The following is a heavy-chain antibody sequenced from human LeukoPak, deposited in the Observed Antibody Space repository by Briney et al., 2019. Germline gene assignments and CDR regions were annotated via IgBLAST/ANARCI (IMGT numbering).Heavy chain of an antibody. CDR2: IYHSGST. J-gene: IGHJ3*02. CDR3: ARGYGDYFVGAFDI. Sequence: SQTLSLTCAVSGGSISSGGYSWRWIRQPPGKGLEWIGYIYHSGSTYYNPSLKSRVTISVDRSKNQFSLKLSTVTAADTAVYYCARGYGDYFVGAFDIWGQGTMVTVSS. CDR1: GGSISSGGYS. V-gene: IGHV4-30-2*01. D-gene: IGHD4-17*01.